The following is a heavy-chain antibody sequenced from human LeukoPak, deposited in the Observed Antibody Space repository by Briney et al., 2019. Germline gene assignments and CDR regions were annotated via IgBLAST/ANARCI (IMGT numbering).Heavy chain of an antibody. D-gene: IGHD6-13*01. CDR2: ISGSGGST. CDR1: GFTVSSNY. J-gene: IGHJ4*02. V-gene: IGHV3-23*01. Sequence: GGSLRLSCAASGFTVSSNYMSWVRQAPGKGLEWVSAISGSGGSTYYADSVKGRFTISRDNSKNTLYLQMNSLRAEDTAVYYCARLGTIAAAGSVDYWGQGTLVIVSS. CDR3: ARLGTIAAAGSVDY.